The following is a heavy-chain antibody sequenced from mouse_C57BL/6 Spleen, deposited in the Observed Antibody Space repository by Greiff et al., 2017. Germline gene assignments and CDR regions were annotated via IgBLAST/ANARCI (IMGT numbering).Heavy chain of an antibody. CDR3: ARGDDYGWYVDV. CDR1: GFTFSDYG. D-gene: IGHD2-4*01. V-gene: IGHV5-17*01. CDR2: ISSGSSTI. Sequence: EVKVEESGGGLVKPGGSLKLSCAASGFTFSDYGMHWVRQAPEKGLEWVAYISSGSSTIYYADTVKGRFTISRDNAKNTLFLQMTSLRSEDTAMYYCARGDDYGWYVDVGGTGTTVTVSS. J-gene: IGHJ1*03.